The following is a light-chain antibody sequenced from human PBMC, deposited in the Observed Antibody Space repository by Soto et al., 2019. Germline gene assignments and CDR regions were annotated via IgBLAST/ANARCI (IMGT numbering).Light chain of an antibody. Sequence: VLTQSPVTLSFSPGERATLSCRASQSFRGLLAWYQQKPGQAPRLLIYDAYNRATGIPPRFSGSGSGTDFTLTSSSLEPEDSAVYYCQQRHMWPITFGQGTRLEIK. J-gene: IGKJ5*01. V-gene: IGKV3-11*01. CDR3: QQRHMWPIT. CDR2: DAY. CDR1: QSFRGL.